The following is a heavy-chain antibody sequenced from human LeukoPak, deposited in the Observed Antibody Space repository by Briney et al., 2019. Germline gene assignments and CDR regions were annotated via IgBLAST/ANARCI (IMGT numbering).Heavy chain of an antibody. V-gene: IGHV4-61*01. CDR3: ARVRHIVVVTGREADGFDI. CDR2: IYYSGST. D-gene: IGHD2-21*02. J-gene: IGHJ3*02. Sequence: SETLSLTCTVSGGSVSSGSYYWSWIRQPPGKGLEWIGYIYYSGSTNYNPSLKSRVTISVDTSKNQFSLKLSSVTAADTAVYYCARVRHIVVVTGREADGFDIWGQGTMVTVSS. CDR1: GGSVSSGSYY.